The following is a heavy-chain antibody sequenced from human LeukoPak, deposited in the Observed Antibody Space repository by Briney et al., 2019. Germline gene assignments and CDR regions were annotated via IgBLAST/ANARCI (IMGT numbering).Heavy chain of an antibody. CDR3: AGDSLSPPQGDS. Sequence: GGSLRLSCAASGFTFSRHGMHWVRQAPGKGLEWVAFIRYDASDKYYADSVKGRFTISRDNSKDTLYLQMSSLRAEDTAVYYCAGDSLSPPQGDSWGQGTLVTVSS. D-gene: IGHD2/OR15-2a*01. V-gene: IGHV3-30*02. CDR1: GFTFSRHG. J-gene: IGHJ4*02. CDR2: IRYDASDK.